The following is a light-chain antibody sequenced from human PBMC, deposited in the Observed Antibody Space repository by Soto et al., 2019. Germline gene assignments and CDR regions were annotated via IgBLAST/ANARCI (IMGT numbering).Light chain of an antibody. Sequence: DIQMTQSPSSVSASVGDRVTIICRASQDISRWLAWYQQKPGKSPELLVYGAYTLESGVPSRFSGSGSGTDFTLTISSLQPEDFATYICQQAHSLPLTFGGGTKVEIK. CDR3: QQAHSLPLT. V-gene: IGKV1-12*01. CDR2: GAY. J-gene: IGKJ4*01. CDR1: QDISRW.